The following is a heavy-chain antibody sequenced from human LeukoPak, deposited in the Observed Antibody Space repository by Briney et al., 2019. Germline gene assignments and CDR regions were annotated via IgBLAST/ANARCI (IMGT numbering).Heavy chain of an antibody. CDR1: GFTFSSYW. J-gene: IGHJ3*02. CDR2: IKQDGSEK. V-gene: IGHV3-7*01. D-gene: IGHD4-17*01. CDR3: ARDDGYGDYVTYDAFDI. Sequence: GGSLRLSCAASGFTFSSYWMSWVRQAPGKGLEWVANIKQDGSEKYYVDSVKGRFTISRDNSKNTLYLQMNSLRAEDTAVYYCARDDGYGDYVTYDAFDIWGQGTMVTVSS.